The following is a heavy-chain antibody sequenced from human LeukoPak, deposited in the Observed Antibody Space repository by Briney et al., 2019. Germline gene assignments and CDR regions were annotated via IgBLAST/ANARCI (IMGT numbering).Heavy chain of an antibody. Sequence: GGSLRLSCAASGFTFSSYAMSWVRQAPGKGLEWVSTVTGSGDATYYADSVKGRFTISRDNSKNTVYLQTNSLRAEDTAVFYCAKALFYYGSGRGNFDYWGQGTLVTVSS. CDR1: GFTFSSYA. V-gene: IGHV3-23*01. CDR3: AKALFYYGSGRGNFDY. J-gene: IGHJ4*02. D-gene: IGHD3-10*01. CDR2: VTGSGDAT.